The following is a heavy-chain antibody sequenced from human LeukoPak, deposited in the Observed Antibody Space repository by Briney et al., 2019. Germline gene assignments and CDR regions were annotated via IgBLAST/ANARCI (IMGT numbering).Heavy chain of an antibody. CDR3: ARMKGGLRFWYYYYGMAV. Sequence: SETLSLTCTVSGGSVSSGSYYWRWIRQPPGKGLEWIAYIYYSGSTNYNPSLKSRVTISVDTSKNQFSLKLSSVTAADTAVYYCARMKGGLRFWYYYYGMAVWGKGTTVTVSS. J-gene: IGHJ6*04. D-gene: IGHD5-12*01. V-gene: IGHV4-61*01. CDR1: GGSVSSGSYY. CDR2: IYYSGST.